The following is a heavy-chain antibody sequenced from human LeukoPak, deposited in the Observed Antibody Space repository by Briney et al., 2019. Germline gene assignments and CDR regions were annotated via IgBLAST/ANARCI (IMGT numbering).Heavy chain of an antibody. V-gene: IGHV4-39*07. D-gene: IGHD1-14*01. J-gene: IGHJ4*02. CDR1: GGSISGSSYY. CDR3: AATGGGTSLEPFDY. CDR2: IYYSGST. Sequence: PSETLSLTCTVSGGSISGSSYYWGWIRQPPGKGLEWIGSIYYSGSTYYNPSLKSRVTISVDTSKNQFSLKLSSVTAADTAVYYCAATGGGTSLEPFDYWGQGTLVTVSS.